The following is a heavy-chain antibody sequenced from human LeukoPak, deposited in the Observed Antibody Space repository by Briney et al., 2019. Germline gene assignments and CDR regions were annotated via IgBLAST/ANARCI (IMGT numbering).Heavy chain of an antibody. CDR2: ISGSGGST. Sequence: GGSLRLSCAASGFTFSSYGMSWVRQAPGKGLEWVSAISGSGGSTYYADSVKGRFTISRDNSKNTLYLQMNSLRAEDTAVYYCAELLYHVGAFRRSPGPFDYWGQGTLVTVSS. V-gene: IGHV3-23*01. J-gene: IGHJ4*02. CDR1: GFTFSSYG. CDR3: AELLYHVGAFRRSPGPFDY. D-gene: IGHD1-26*01.